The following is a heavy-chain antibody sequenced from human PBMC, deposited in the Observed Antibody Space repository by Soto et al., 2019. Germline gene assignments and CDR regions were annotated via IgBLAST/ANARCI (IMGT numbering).Heavy chain of an antibody. CDR2: MYSAGHT. CDR3: ARDRRADDYGDDAFDN. D-gene: IGHD4-17*01. J-gene: IGHJ4*02. V-gene: IGHV3-66*01. Sequence: PGGSLRLSCAPSGLIVDNNYMISVRPAPGKWLERISVMYSAGHTYYADSVRGRFTVSGDSSTNTLFLEMHSLRVENTAVYYCARDRRADDYGDDAFDNRGQGTLVTISS. CDR1: GLIVDNNY.